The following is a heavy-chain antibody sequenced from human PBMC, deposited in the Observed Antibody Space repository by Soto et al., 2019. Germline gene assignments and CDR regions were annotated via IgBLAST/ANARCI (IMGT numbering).Heavy chain of an antibody. CDR1: GFILSDCG. D-gene: IGHD3-10*02. J-gene: IGHJ6*03. Sequence: EVQLVESGGGLVQPGGSLRLSCATSGFILSDCGMNWVRQAPGKGLEWVSYISSSSSVIDYADSVKGRFTVARGNATNALYNQMNSLRAEDTAVDYCGRDLSSGSDWNYTMDVWGKGTPVTVSS. CDR3: GRDLSSGSDWNYTMDV. CDR2: ISSSSSVI. V-gene: IGHV3-48*01.